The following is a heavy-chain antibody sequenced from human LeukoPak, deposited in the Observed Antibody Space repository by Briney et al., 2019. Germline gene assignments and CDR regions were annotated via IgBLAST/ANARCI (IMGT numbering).Heavy chain of an antibody. J-gene: IGHJ4*02. CDR2: IYHSGST. D-gene: IGHD3-10*01. V-gene: IGHV4-30-2*01. Sequence: SETLSLTCAVSGGSISSGGYSWSWIRQPPGKGLEWIGYIYHSGSTYYNPSLKSRVTISVDTSKNQFSLKLSSVTAADTAVYYCARGPPRVVRGVILDYWGQGTLVTVSS. CDR3: ARGPPRVVRGVILDY. CDR1: GGSISSGGYS.